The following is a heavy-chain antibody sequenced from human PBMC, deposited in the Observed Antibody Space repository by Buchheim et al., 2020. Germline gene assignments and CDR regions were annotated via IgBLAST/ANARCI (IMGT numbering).Heavy chain of an antibody. CDR2: IKQDGSEK. V-gene: IGHV3-7*01. Sequence: EVQLVESGGGLVQPGGSLRVSCAASGFTFSSYWMSWVRQAPGKGLEWVANIKQDGSEKNYVDSVKGRFTISSDNAKNSLYLQMNSLRVEDTAVYYCARADIGGRVTIFGVVGDYWGQGTL. J-gene: IGHJ4*02. CDR3: ARADIGGRVTIFGVVGDY. D-gene: IGHD3-3*01. CDR1: GFTFSSYW.